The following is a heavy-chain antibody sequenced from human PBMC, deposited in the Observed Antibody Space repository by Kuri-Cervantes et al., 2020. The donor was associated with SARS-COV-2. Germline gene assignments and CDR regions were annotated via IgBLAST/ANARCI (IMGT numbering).Heavy chain of an antibody. J-gene: IGHJ4*02. D-gene: IGHD6-19*01. V-gene: IGHV3-23*01. CDR3: AKVNGILGSAWYGGAHFDY. CDR1: GFTFSSYA. CDR2: ISVSGGDT. Sequence: LSLTCAASGFTFSSYAMAWVRQAPGKGLEWVSDISVSGGDTHYADSVRGRFTISRDNSKNTLYLQVNSLRAEDTAVYFCAKVNGILGSAWYGGAHFDYWGQGTLVTVSS.